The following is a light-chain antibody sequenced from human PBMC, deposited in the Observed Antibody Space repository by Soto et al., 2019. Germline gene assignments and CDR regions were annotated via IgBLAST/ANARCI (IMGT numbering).Light chain of an antibody. J-gene: IGLJ1*01. Sequence: QSALTQPASVSGSPGQSLSISCTGASSDVGRYNLVSWYQHHPGKAPKLLIYEVSKRPSGLSHRFSGSRSGNTASLTISGLQAEDEADYYCSSYAGSDYVFGTGTKVTVL. CDR1: SSDVGRYNL. CDR3: SSYAGSDYV. V-gene: IGLV2-23*02. CDR2: EVS.